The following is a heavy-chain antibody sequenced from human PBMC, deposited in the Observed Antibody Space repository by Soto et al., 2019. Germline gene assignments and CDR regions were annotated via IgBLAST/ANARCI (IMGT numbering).Heavy chain of an antibody. CDR2: IYYSGST. CDR3: ARDLGYCSSTSCYSIYYGMDV. J-gene: IGHJ6*02. V-gene: IGHV4-31*03. CDR1: GGSISSGGYY. D-gene: IGHD2-2*01. Sequence: QVQLQESGPGLVKPSQTLSLTCTVSGGSISSGGYYWSWIRQHPGKGLEWIGYIYYSGSTYYNPSLKSRVTISVDTSKNQFSLKLSSVTAADTAVYYCARDLGYCSSTSCYSIYYGMDVWGQGTTVTVSS.